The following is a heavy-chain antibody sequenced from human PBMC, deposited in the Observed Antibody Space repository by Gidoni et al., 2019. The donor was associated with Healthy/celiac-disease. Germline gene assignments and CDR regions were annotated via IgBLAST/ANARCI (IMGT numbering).Heavy chain of an antibody. J-gene: IGHJ4*02. D-gene: IGHD3-22*01. CDR2: ISGSGGSK. CDR3: AKDVTMRAHTDY. CDR1: GFTFSSYA. V-gene: IGHV3-23*01. Sequence: EVQLLESGGGLVQPGGSLCLSCAASGFTFSSYAMSWVRQAPGKGLEWVSAISGSGGSKYYADSVKGRFTISRDNSKNTLYLQMNSLRAEDTAVYYCAKDVTMRAHTDYWGQGTLVTVSS.